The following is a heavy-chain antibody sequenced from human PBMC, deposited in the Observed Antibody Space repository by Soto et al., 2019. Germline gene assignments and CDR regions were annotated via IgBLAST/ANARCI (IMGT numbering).Heavy chain of an antibody. Sequence: GGSLRLSCAASGFTFSSYAMSWVRQAPGQGLEWVSAISGSGGSTYYADSVKGRFTASRDISENTLYLQMNSLRAEDTAVYYCAKASGYPWYMDVWGKGTTVTVSS. V-gene: IGHV3-23*01. CDR3: AKASGYPWYMDV. CDR2: ISGSGGST. D-gene: IGHD3-10*01. CDR1: GFTFSSYA. J-gene: IGHJ6*03.